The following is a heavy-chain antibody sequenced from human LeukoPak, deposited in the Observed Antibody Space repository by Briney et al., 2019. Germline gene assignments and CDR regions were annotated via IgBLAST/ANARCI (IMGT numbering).Heavy chain of an antibody. CDR1: GFTFSSYA. CDR2: IKQDGSEK. Sequence: GGSLRLSCAASGFTFSSYAMSWVRQAPGKGLEWVANIKQDGSEKYYVDSVKGRFTISRDNAKNSLYLQMNSLRAEDTAVYYCAREILGYCSSTSCLFDYWGQGTLVTVSS. D-gene: IGHD2-2*01. V-gene: IGHV3-7*01. CDR3: AREILGYCSSTSCLFDY. J-gene: IGHJ4*02.